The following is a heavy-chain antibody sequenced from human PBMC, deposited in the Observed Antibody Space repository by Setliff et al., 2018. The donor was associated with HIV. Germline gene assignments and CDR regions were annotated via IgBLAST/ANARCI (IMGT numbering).Heavy chain of an antibody. CDR2: IYDGGTT. D-gene: IGHD1-1*01. CDR3: ARRKLEVWVNDYYSYYLDV. J-gene: IGHJ6*03. Sequence: PGGSLRLSCVASGFSVNSNYMSWVRQAPGKRLEWVSIIYDGGTTYYGDSVKGRFTLSRDTSKNTLFLQMNSLTVEDTAVYYCARRKLEVWVNDYYSYYLDVWGKGTTVTVSS. CDR1: GFSVNSNY. V-gene: IGHV3-53*01.